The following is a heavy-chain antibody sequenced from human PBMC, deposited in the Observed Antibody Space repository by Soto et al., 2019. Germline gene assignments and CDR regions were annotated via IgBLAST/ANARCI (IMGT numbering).Heavy chain of an antibody. V-gene: IGHV4-31*03. Sequence: QVQLQESGPGLVKPSQTLSLTCTVSGGSISSGGYYWSWIRQHPGKGLEWIGYIYYSGSTYYNPSLKSRVTISVDTSKSQFSLKLSSVTAADAAVYYCAREGGGYCSGGSCYADLSFEIWGQGTMVTVSS. CDR2: IYYSGST. CDR3: AREGGGYCSGGSCYADLSFEI. CDR1: GGSISSGGYY. D-gene: IGHD2-15*01. J-gene: IGHJ3*02.